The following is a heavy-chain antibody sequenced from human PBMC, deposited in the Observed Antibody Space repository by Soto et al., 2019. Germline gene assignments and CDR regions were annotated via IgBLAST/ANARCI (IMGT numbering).Heavy chain of an antibody. CDR1: DGSVSSGNYY. CDR2: IYYIGST. D-gene: IGHD6-13*01. V-gene: IGHV4-61*01. CDR3: AREEKQLARYGGDFDY. Sequence: QVQLQESGPGLVKPSETLSLTCSVSDGSVSSGNYYWSWIRQPPGKGLEWIGHIYYIGSTNYNPSLKSLVTVSVDTSKNQFSLKLTSVTAADTAVYYCAREEKQLARYGGDFDYWGQGTPVTVSS. J-gene: IGHJ4*02.